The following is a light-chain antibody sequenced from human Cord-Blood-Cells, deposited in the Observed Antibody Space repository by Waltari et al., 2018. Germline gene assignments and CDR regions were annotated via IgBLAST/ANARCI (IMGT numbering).Light chain of an antibody. CDR3: QQSYSTLLFT. CDR2: AAS. CDR1: KRISSY. Sequence: DIQMTQSPSSLSASVGDRVTITCRASKRISSYLNWYQQNPGKAPKLLIYAASSLQSGVPSRLSGSGSGTDFTLTISSLQPEDFATYYCQQSYSTLLFTFGPGTKVDIK. J-gene: IGKJ3*01. V-gene: IGKV1-39*01.